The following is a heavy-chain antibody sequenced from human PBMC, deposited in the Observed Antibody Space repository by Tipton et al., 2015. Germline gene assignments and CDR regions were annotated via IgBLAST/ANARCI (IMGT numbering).Heavy chain of an antibody. V-gene: IGHV3-21*01. Sequence: SLRLSCTASGFTLSTHGMYWVRQAPGKGLEWVSSISSSSTYIYYADSVKGRFTISRDNAKNSLYLQMNSLRAEDTAVYYCARYPYGDFGYLDLWGRGTLVTVSS. CDR3: ARYPYGDFGYLDL. D-gene: IGHD4-17*01. CDR1: GFTLSTHG. J-gene: IGHJ2*01. CDR2: ISSSSTYI.